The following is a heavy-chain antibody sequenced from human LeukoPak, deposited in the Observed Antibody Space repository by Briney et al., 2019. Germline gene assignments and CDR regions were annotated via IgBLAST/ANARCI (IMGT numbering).Heavy chain of an antibody. CDR3: AREGHTSGYCGTFDV. D-gene: IGHD3-22*01. J-gene: IGHJ3*01. CDR2: MSYGGFSK. CDR1: GIAFSNSI. Sequence: PGGSLRLSCVASGIAFSNSIMHWVRQAPGKGLEWVSAMSYGGFSKYYADSMKGRPTISRDDSKNTVYLQMRSLRPEDTAVYYCAREGHTSGYCGTFDVWGQGTTVAVS. V-gene: IGHV3-30*04.